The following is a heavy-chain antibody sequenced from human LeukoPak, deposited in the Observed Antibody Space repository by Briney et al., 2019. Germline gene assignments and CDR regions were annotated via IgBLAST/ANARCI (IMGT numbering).Heavy chain of an antibody. V-gene: IGHV3-11*06. CDR1: GFTFSDYY. J-gene: IGHJ4*02. Sequence: GGSLRLSCAASGFTFSDYYITWIRQAPGKGLEWVSYISSNSSHTNYADSVKGRLTISRDHAKSSLYLQMNSLRAEDTAVYYCARDRGYEGVDYWGQGTLVTVSS. CDR3: ARDRGYEGVDY. CDR2: ISSNSSHT. D-gene: IGHD3-10*01.